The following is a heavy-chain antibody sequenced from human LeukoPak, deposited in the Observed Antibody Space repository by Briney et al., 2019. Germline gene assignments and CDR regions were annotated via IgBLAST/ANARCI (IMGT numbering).Heavy chain of an antibody. J-gene: IGHJ3*02. V-gene: IGHV1-2*02. D-gene: IGHD6-19*01. CDR1: GYTFTGYY. CDR2: INPNSGGT. CDR3: AKDALRIAVATDAFDI. Sequence: GASVKVSCKASGYTFTGYYIHWVRQAPGQGLEWMGWINPNSGGTNYAQKFQGRVTMTRDTSISTAYMELSRLRSDDTAVYYCAKDALRIAVATDAFDIWGQGTMVTVSS.